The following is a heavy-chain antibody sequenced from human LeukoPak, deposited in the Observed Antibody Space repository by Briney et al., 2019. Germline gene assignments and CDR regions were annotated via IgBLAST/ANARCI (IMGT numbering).Heavy chain of an antibody. D-gene: IGHD3-22*01. CDR3: ARDNNFDGSGYYRGNFDY. Sequence: TSETLSLTCTVSGGSISSSSYHWGWIRQPPGKGLEWIGSIYYSGNTYFSPSLKSRVTISVATSKNQFSLKLTSVTAADTAMYYCARDNNFDGSGYYRGNFDYWGQGILVTVSS. CDR2: IYYSGNT. CDR1: GGSISSSSYH. J-gene: IGHJ4*02. V-gene: IGHV4-39*07.